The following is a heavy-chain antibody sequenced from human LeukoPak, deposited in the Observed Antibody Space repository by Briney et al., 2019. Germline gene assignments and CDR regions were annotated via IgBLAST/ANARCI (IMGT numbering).Heavy chain of an antibody. CDR2: IWYDGSNK. J-gene: IGHJ1*01. D-gene: IGHD2-8*01. CDR1: GFTFSSYG. CDR3: ATTYCTNGVCSGYFQH. Sequence: GRSLRLSCAASGFTFSSYGMHWVRQAPGKGLEWVAVIWYDGSNKYYADSVKGRFTISRDNSKNTLYLQMNSLRAEDTAVYYCATTYCTNGVCSGYFQHWGQGTLVTVSS. V-gene: IGHV3-33*01.